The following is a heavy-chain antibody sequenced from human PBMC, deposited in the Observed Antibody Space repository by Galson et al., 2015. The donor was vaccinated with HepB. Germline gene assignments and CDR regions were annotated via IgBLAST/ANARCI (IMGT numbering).Heavy chain of an antibody. CDR2: INTNTGNP. CDR3: AREGGQRLWDSYYYYYMDV. CDR1: GYTFTSYA. V-gene: IGHV7-4-1*02. D-gene: IGHD5-18*01. J-gene: IGHJ6*03. Sequence: SVKVSCKASGYTFTSYAMNWVRQAPGQGLEWMGWINTNTGNPTYGQGFTGRFVFSLDTSVSTAYLQISSLKAEDTAVYYCAREGGQRLWDSYYYYYMDVWGKGTTVTVSS.